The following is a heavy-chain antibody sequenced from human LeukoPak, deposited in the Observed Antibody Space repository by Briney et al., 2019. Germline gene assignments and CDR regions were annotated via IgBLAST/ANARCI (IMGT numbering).Heavy chain of an antibody. J-gene: IGHJ4*02. V-gene: IGHV5-51*01. D-gene: IGHD5-24*01. CDR2: IYPGDSDT. CDR1: GCSFTSYW. CDR3: ARHRGNGRDGYIDY. Sequence: GGSLQISCKGSGCSFTSYWIGWVRRMPGKGLEWMGIIYPGDSDTRYSPSFQGQVTISAVKSISTAYLQWSSLKASDTAMYYCARHRGNGRDGYIDYWGQGTLVTVSS.